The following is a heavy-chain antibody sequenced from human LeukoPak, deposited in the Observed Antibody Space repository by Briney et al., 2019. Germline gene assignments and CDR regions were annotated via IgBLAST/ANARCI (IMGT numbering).Heavy chain of an antibody. CDR3: ARGRPHGNDY. J-gene: IGHJ4*02. CDR2: INSDGSNT. D-gene: IGHD4-23*01. Sequence: GGSLRLSCAASGFTFSSSWMHWVRQAPGMGLVWVSHINSDGSNTKYADSVKGRFTISRDNAKNTLYLQMNSLRVEDTAVYYCARGRPHGNDYWGQGTLVTVSS. V-gene: IGHV3-74*03. CDR1: GFTFSSSW.